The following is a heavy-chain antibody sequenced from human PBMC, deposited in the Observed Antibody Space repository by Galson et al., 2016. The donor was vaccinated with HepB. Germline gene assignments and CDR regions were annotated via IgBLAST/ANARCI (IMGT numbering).Heavy chain of an antibody. CDR3: ARERGTGGFYGSGSYHTEFDF. D-gene: IGHD3-10*01. CDR2: IWYDGSKK. CDR1: GFTLSNYG. Sequence: SLRLSCAASGFTLSNYGIHWVRQAPGKGLEWVAFIWYDGSKKYYADSVKGRFTISRDNSKDTLYLQMNSLRAEDTAVFYCARERGTGGFYGSGSYHTEFDFWGQGTLVTVSS. V-gene: IGHV3-33*01. J-gene: IGHJ4*02.